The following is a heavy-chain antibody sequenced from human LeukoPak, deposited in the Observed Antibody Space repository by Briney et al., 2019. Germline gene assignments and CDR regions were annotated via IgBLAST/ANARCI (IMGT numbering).Heavy chain of an antibody. CDR2: MNPNSGNT. D-gene: IGHD2-2*01. V-gene: IGHV1-8*01. CDR1: GYTFTSYD. Sequence: GASVKVSCKASGYTFTSYDINWVRQATGQGLEWMGWMNPNSGNTGYAQKFQGRVTMTRNTSISIAYMELSSLRSEDTAVYYCARGYCSSTSCSNWFDPWGQGTLVTVSS. J-gene: IGHJ5*02. CDR3: ARGYCSSTSCSNWFDP.